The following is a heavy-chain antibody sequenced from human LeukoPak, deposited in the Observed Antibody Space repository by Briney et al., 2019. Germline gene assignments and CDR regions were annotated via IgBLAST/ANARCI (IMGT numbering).Heavy chain of an antibody. D-gene: IGHD3-10*01. CDR1: GFTCSSYA. CDR3: AKDPVFYGLGPYYFDY. Sequence: PGGSLRLSCAASGFTCSSYAMSWVRQAPGKGLEWVSAISGSGGSTYYADSVKGRFTISRDNSKNTLYLQMNSLRAEDTAVYYCAKDPVFYGLGPYYFDYWGQGTLVTVSS. J-gene: IGHJ4*02. CDR2: ISGSGGST. V-gene: IGHV3-23*01.